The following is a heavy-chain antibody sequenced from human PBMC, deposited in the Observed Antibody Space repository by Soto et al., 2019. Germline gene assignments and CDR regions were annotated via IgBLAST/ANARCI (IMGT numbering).Heavy chain of an antibody. D-gene: IGHD3-9*01. CDR1: GYTFDTYF. CDR3: TRGYFRTGYYGEGFDF. J-gene: IGHJ4*02. Sequence: ASVKVSCKASGYTFDTYFMHWVRQAPGQGLEWMGIINPTSGSTTYAQIFPGRVTMTRDTSTSTVYMELSSLRSEDTAVYYCTRGYFRTGYYGEGFDFWGQGTLVTVSS. CDR2: INPTSGST. V-gene: IGHV1-46*02.